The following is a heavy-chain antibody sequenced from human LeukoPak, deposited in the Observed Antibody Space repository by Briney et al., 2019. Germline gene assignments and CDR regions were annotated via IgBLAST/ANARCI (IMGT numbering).Heavy chain of an antibody. D-gene: IGHD3-10*01. Sequence: GGSLRLSCAASGFTFNTFNMNWVRQAPGKGLGWVSGISGSGGSTYYAISGKGRLAISRDNSKNTLYLPMNSLRAEDTAVYYCAKDRHYGAFDPWGQGTLVTVSS. CDR3: AKDRHYGAFDP. V-gene: IGHV3-23*01. CDR1: GFTFNTFN. CDR2: ISGSGGST. J-gene: IGHJ5*02.